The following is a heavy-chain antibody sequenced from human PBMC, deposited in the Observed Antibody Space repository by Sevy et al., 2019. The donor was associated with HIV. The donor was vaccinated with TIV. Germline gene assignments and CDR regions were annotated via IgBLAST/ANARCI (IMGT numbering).Heavy chain of an antibody. J-gene: IGHJ5*02. V-gene: IGHV3-33*01. Sequence: GGSLRLSCAASGFTFNFHGMHWVRQALGKGLEWVAFIWHDGSNKYMADSVKGRFTIFRDNSKNTLFLQMNSLTVEDTAVYYCARETDNSARWLDPWGQGTLVTVSS. D-gene: IGHD4-4*01. CDR2: IWHDGSNK. CDR1: GFTFNFHG. CDR3: ARETDNSARWLDP.